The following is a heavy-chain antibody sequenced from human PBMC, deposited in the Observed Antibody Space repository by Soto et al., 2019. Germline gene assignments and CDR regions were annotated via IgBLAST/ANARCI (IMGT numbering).Heavy chain of an antibody. D-gene: IGHD3-3*01. J-gene: IGHJ6*02. V-gene: IGHV4-39*01. CDR2: IYYSGST. Sequence: SETLSLTCTVSGGSISSSSYYWGWIRQPPGKGLEWIGSIYYSGSTYYNPSLKSRVTISVDTSKNQFSLKLSSVAAADTAVYYCARGRDDYDFWSGYSIPNYYYYGMDVWGQGTTVTVSS. CDR1: GGSISSSSYY. CDR3: ARGRDDYDFWSGYSIPNYYYYGMDV.